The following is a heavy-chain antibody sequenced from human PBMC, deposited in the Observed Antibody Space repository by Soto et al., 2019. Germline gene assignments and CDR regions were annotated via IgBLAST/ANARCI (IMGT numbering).Heavy chain of an antibody. CDR3: ARVPRAGPDY. V-gene: IGHV3-21*01. J-gene: IGHJ4*02. Sequence: EVQLAESGGGLVKPGGSLRLSCAASGFTFSSYSMNWVRQAPGKGLEWVSSISSSSSYIYYADSVKGRFTISRDNAKKSLYLQMNSLRVEDTAVYYCARVPRAGPDYWGQGTLVTVSS. D-gene: IGHD6-19*01. CDR1: GFTFSSYS. CDR2: ISSSSSYI.